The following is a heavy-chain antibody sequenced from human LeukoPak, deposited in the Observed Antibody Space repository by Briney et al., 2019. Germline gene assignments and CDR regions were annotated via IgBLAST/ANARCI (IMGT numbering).Heavy chain of an antibody. V-gene: IGHV1-18*01. CDR3: AREYGGNPGLFGY. J-gene: IGHJ4*02. Sequence: GASVKVSCKASGYTFIGYSISWVRQAPGHGLEWLGWITPYNGNTNYVQNFQGRVTMTTDTSTSTAYMELRSLRSDDTAVYYYAREYGGNPGLFGYWGQGTLVTVSS. D-gene: IGHD4-23*01. CDR2: ITPYNGNT. CDR1: GYTFIGYS.